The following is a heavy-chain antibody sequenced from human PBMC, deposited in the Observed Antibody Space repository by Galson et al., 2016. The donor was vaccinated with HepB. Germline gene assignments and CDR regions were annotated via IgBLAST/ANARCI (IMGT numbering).Heavy chain of an antibody. Sequence: QSGAEVKKPGESLKISCEGSGYSFSNYWIGWVRRMPGKGLEWMGIIFPDDSDTRYSPSFQGQVTISADKSISTAYVHWSNLKASDTAMYYCATVTKAGANAVDFWGQGTMVTVSS. V-gene: IGHV5-51*01. D-gene: IGHD4-17*01. CDR3: ATVTKAGANAVDF. J-gene: IGHJ3*01. CDR2: IFPDDSDT. CDR1: GYSFSNYW.